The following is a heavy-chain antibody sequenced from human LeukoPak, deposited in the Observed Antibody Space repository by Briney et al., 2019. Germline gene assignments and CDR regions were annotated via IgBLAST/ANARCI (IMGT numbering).Heavy chain of an antibody. CDR1: GFTFDDYA. V-gene: IGHV3-9*01. D-gene: IGHD3-10*01. CDR3: AKGELRFGEIDY. Sequence: GGSLRLSCAASGFTFDDYAMHWVRQAPGNGLEWVSGISWNSGSIGYADSVKGRFTISRDNAKNSLYLQMNSLRAEDTALYYCAKGELRFGEIDYWGQGTLVTVSS. CDR2: ISWNSGSI. J-gene: IGHJ4*02.